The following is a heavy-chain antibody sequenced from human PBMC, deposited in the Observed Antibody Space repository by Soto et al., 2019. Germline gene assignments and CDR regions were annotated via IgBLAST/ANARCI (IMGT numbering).Heavy chain of an antibody. CDR3: ARLGIYSSSPHGPYYYMDV. Sequence: PGESLKISCKGSGYSFTNYWIGWVRQMPGKGLEWMGIIYPGDSDTRYSPSFQGQITISADKSISTAYLQWRGLKASDTAMYYCARLGIYSSSPHGPYYYMDVWGKGTTVTVSS. D-gene: IGHD6-6*01. CDR2: IYPGDSDT. V-gene: IGHV5-51*01. CDR1: GYSFTNYW. J-gene: IGHJ6*03.